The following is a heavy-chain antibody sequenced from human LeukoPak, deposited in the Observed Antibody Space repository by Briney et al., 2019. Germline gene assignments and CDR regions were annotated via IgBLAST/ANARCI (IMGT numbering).Heavy chain of an antibody. CDR1: GLIFSSYW. CDR3: ARPPPNTGRWFDP. D-gene: IGHD5-18*01. J-gene: IGHJ5*02. Sequence: GGSLRLSCAASGLIFSSYWMAWVRQAPGKGPEWVANINRDGTETYYLDSVKGRFTISRDNANNLLYLQMNSLRVEDAAVYYCARPPPNTGRWFDPWGQGTLVIVSS. CDR2: INRDGTET. V-gene: IGHV3-7*01.